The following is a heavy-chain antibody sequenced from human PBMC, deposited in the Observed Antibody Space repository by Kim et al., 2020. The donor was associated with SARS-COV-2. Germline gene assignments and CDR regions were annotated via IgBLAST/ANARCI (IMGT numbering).Heavy chain of an antibody. CDR2: YN. V-gene: IGHV6-1*01. CDR3: ARATSGYVDY. Sequence: YNEYAVSVRSRISVDPDTTKKQFSLQLNSVSPEDTAVYYCARATSGYVDYWGQGTLVTVSS. J-gene: IGHJ4*02. D-gene: IGHD3-9*01.